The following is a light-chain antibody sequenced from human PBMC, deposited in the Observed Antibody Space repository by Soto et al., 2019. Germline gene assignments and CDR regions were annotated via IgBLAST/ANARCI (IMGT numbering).Light chain of an antibody. Sequence: DIQLPQSPSFLSASVGDRVTITCRASQGIRNYLAWYQQKPGRAPKLLMYIASTLQTGVPSRFSGSQSGTEFTLTISSLQPEDFATYYCQQVNNYPITFGQGTRLEIK. V-gene: IGKV1-9*01. CDR3: QQVNNYPIT. CDR1: QGIRNY. CDR2: IAS. J-gene: IGKJ5*01.